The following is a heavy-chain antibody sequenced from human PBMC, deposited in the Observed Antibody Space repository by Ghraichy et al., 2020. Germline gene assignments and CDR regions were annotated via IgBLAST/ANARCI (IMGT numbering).Heavy chain of an antibody. CDR1: GYRFSSNW. CDR2: IFPGDSDT. Sequence: GESLNISCRASGYRFSSNWIGWVRQMPGKGQEWMGIIFPGDSDTRYNPSFEGRVTISADKSTSTADLQWSSLKASDTAIYYCVRRIAAPGGWFDVWGQGTLVTVSS. J-gene: IGHJ5*02. CDR3: VRRIAAPGGWFDV. D-gene: IGHD6-13*01. V-gene: IGHV5-51*01.